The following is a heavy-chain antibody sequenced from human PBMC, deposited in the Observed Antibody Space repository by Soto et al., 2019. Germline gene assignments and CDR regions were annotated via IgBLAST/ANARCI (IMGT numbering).Heavy chain of an antibody. CDR2: ISSSSSYI. V-gene: IGHV3-21*01. J-gene: IGHJ4*02. Sequence: GRSLRLSCAASGFTFSSHSMNCVPQAPGKGLEWVSSISSSSSYIYYADSVKGRFTISRDNAKNSLYLQMNSLRAEDTAVYYCAGDYGPDGCNCAYFDYWGQGALVTVSS. CDR3: AGDYGPDGCNCAYFDY. D-gene: IGHD2-21*01. CDR1: GFTFSSHS.